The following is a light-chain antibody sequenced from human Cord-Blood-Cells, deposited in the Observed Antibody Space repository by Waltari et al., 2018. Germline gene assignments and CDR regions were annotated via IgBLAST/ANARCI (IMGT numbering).Light chain of an antibody. J-gene: IGKJ2*01. V-gene: IGKV3-20*01. CDR3: QQYGSSPYT. CDR2: CAP. Sequence: EIVLTQSPGTLSLSPVERASLSCWPSQSISSSYLAWYQQKPGQAPRLLIYCAPSRATGIPDRFSGSGSGTDFTLTISRLEPEDVAVYYCQQYGSSPYTFGQGTKLEIK. CDR1: QSISSSY.